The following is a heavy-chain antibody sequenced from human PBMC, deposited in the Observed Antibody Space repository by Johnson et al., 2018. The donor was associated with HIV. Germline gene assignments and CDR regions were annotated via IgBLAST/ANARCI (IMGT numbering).Heavy chain of an antibody. Sequence: VQLVESGGGLVQPGGSLRLSCITSGFTFSSYWMTWVRQAPGKGLEWVANIKQDGSERYYGDSLKGRFTISRDNAKNSLYLQMNSLRAEDTAVFHCARGDVGAFDIWGQGTMVTVSS. CDR2: IKQDGSER. D-gene: IGHD1-26*01. J-gene: IGHJ3*02. CDR3: ARGDVGAFDI. CDR1: GFTFSSYW. V-gene: IGHV3-7*01.